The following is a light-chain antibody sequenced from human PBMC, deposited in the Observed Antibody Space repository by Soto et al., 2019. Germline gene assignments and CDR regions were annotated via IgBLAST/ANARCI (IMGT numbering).Light chain of an antibody. CDR3: CSYARSSSYV. Sequence: QSAVTQPASVSGSPGQSITISCTGTSSDVGTYNLVSWHQQHPGKAPNLMIYEVSKRPSGVSTRFSGSKSGNTASLTISGLQAEDEADYYCCSYARSSSYVFGTGTKVTVL. CDR1: SSDVGTYNL. V-gene: IGLV2-23*02. CDR2: EVS. J-gene: IGLJ1*01.